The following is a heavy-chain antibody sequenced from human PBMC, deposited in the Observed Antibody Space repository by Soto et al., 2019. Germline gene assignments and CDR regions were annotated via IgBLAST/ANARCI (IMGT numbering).Heavy chain of an antibody. V-gene: IGHV3-23*01. D-gene: IGHD3-10*01. CDR2: IGSSGGVT. J-gene: IGHJ4*02. Sequence: EVQLLESGGGLVQPGGSLRLSCVASGFTFSTYAMSWVRQAPGKGLEWVSIIGSSGGVTVYADSVKGRFTISRDNSKNTLYLQMNSLTAEVTAVYYCAKHFVNGEIDYWGQGTLVTVSS. CDR3: AKHFVNGEIDY. CDR1: GFTFSTYA.